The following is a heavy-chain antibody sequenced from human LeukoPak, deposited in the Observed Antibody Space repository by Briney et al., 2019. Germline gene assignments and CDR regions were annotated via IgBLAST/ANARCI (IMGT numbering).Heavy chain of an antibody. CDR2: IYYSGST. CDR3: ARGPYSYDSSGAFDI. V-gene: IGHV4-39*07. D-gene: IGHD3-22*01. CDR1: GGSISSNSYY. J-gene: IGHJ3*02. Sequence: SETLSLTCTVSGGSISSNSYYWGWIRQPPGKGLEWIGSIYYSGSTFYNPSLKSRVTISVDTSKNQFSLKLSSVTAADTAVYFCARGPYSYDSSGAFDIWGQGTMVTVSS.